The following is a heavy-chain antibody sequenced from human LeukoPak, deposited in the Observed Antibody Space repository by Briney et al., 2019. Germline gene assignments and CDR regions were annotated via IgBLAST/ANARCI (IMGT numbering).Heavy chain of an antibody. J-gene: IGHJ6*03. CDR1: GYTFTGYY. D-gene: IGHD3-3*01. V-gene: IGHV1-2*02. Sequence: ASVKVSCKASGYTFTGYYMHWVRQAPGQGLEWMGWINPNSGGTNYAQKFQGRVTMTRDTSISTAYMELSRLRSDDTAVYYCARRGIGVAQTQPYYMDVWGKGTTVTVSS. CDR3: ARRGIGVAQTQPYYMDV. CDR2: INPNSGGT.